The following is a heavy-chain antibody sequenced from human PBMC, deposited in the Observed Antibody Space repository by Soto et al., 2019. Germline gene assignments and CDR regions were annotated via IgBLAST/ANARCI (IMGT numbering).Heavy chain of an antibody. CDR2: IYYSGTT. J-gene: IGHJ4*02. D-gene: IGHD3-3*01. V-gene: IGHV4-59*01. Sequence: SETLSLTCAVSCGSISSYYWSWIRQPPGKGLEWIGYIYYSGTTDYNPSLKSRVTISVDTSKNQFSLKLSSVTAADTAVYYCAREVIWSGYFDYWGQGTPVTVSS. CDR3: AREVIWSGYFDY. CDR1: CGSISSYY.